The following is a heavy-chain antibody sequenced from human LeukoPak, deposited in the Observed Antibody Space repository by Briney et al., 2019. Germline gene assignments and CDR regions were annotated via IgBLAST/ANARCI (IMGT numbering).Heavy chain of an antibody. CDR1: GFTFSGYG. D-gene: IGHD4-23*01. V-gene: IGHV3-21*01. Sequence: PGGSLRLSCAASGFTFSGYGMNWVRQATGKGLEWVSFISSSSSYIHYADSVKGRFTISRDNAKDSLDLQMNSLRAEDTAVYYCARASYGGNSPGYYGMDVWGQGTTVTVSS. J-gene: IGHJ6*02. CDR2: ISSSSSYI. CDR3: ARASYGGNSPGYYGMDV.